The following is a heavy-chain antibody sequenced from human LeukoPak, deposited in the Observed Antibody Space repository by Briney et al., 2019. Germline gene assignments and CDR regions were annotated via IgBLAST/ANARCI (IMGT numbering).Heavy chain of an antibody. CDR3: ARDRGGSYSAIDY. CDR1: GFTFSSYS. V-gene: IGHV3-48*04. J-gene: IGHJ4*02. Sequence: GGSLRLSWAASGFTFSSYSLNWVRQAPGKGLEWVSFISSSSITIYYADSVKGRFTISRDNAEKSLYLQMNSLRAEDTAVYYCARDRGGSYSAIDYWGQGTLVTVSS. CDR2: ISSSSITI. D-gene: IGHD2-15*01.